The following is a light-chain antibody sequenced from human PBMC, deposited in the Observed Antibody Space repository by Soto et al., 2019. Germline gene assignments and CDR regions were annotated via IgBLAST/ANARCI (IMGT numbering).Light chain of an antibody. Sequence: EIVMTQSPATLSVSPGERATLSCRASQSVRSNLAWYQQKPGQAPRLLIYGASTRATGIPARFSGSGSGTEVTLTISSLQSEDFAVYYCQQYNNWPPGTFGQGTKVEIK. CDR3: QQYNNWPPGT. J-gene: IGKJ1*01. V-gene: IGKV3-15*01. CDR2: GAS. CDR1: QSVRSN.